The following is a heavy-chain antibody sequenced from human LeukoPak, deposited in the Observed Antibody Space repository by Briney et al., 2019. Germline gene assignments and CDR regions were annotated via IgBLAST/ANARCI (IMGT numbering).Heavy chain of an antibody. CDR1: GGTFKTYG. Sequence: ASVKASCKASGGTFKTYGLSWVRQAPGQGLEWIGKIIPIFGPANYAQEFRGRLTITTDESTSTAYMEVSSLRSEDTAVYYCASSRVRGVSFYFDSWGQGTLVTVSS. D-gene: IGHD3-10*01. CDR3: ASSRVRGVSFYFDS. J-gene: IGHJ4*02. CDR2: IIPIFGPA. V-gene: IGHV1-69*05.